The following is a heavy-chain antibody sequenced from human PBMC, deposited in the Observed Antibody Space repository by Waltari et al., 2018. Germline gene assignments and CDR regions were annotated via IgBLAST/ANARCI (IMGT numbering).Heavy chain of an antibody. CDR1: GISFSSFW. D-gene: IGHD6-19*01. CDR2: IKQDGSEE. V-gene: IGHV3-7*01. J-gene: IGHJ4*02. CDR3: ARERRGQSGWYYFDF. Sequence: EVQLVESGGGLVQPGGSLRLSCAASGISFSSFWMTWVRQAPGQGLEWVANIKQDGSEEYYVDSVKGRFTISKDNAKNSLYLQMNSLRAEDTAVYFCARERRGQSGWYYFDFWGQGSLVTVSS.